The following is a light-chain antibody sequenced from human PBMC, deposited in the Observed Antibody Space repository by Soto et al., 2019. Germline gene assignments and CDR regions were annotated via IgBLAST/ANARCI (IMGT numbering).Light chain of an antibody. CDR3: QQYGSSPPYT. Sequence: EIVLTQSPGTLSLSPGERATLSCRASQSVSSSYLAWYQQKPGQAPRLLIYGASSRATGIPDRFSGSGSGTDFTLISSRLEPEDFAVYYCQQYGSSPPYTFGQGTKLEIK. CDR1: QSVSSSY. J-gene: IGKJ2*01. V-gene: IGKV3-20*01. CDR2: GAS.